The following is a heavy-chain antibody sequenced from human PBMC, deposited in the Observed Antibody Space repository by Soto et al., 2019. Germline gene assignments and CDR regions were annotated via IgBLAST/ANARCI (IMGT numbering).Heavy chain of an antibody. CDR2: INASNGNT. Sequence: ASVKVSCKASGYTFTSYYMHWVRQAPGQGLEWMGIINASNGNTRYSQKFQGRVTITRDTSASTAYMELSSLRSEDTAVYYCARDSLDSPAVIYYYYYGMDVWGQGTTVTVSS. D-gene: IGHD3-22*01. J-gene: IGHJ6*02. CDR3: ARDSLDSPAVIYYYYYGMDV. V-gene: IGHV1-3*01. CDR1: GYTFTSYY.